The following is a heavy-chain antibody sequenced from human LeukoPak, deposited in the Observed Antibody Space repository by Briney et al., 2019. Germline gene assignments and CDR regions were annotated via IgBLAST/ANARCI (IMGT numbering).Heavy chain of an antibody. CDR1: GFTFNSYA. V-gene: IGHV3-23*01. D-gene: IGHD3-10*01. Sequence: GGSLRLSCVASGFTFNSYAMSWVRQAPGKGLEWVSAISSSGGSTYYADSGKGRFTISRDNSKNTLSLRMNSLKAEDTAVYYCAKANRGFAEHFDCWGQGTLVTVSS. J-gene: IGHJ4*02. CDR2: ISSSGGST. CDR3: AKANRGFAEHFDC.